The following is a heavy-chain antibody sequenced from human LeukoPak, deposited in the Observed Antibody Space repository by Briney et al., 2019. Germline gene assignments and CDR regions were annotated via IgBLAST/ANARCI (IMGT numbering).Heavy chain of an antibody. CDR1: GGSFSGYY. Sequence: PSETLSLTCAVYGGSFSGYYWSWIRQPPGKGLEWIGEINHSGSTNYNPSLKSRVTISVDTSKNQFSLKLSSVTAADTAVYYCAREVAIVVVPAAGFDPWGQGTLVTVSS. CDR3: AREVAIVVVPAAGFDP. V-gene: IGHV4-34*09. D-gene: IGHD2-2*01. J-gene: IGHJ5*02. CDR2: INHSGST.